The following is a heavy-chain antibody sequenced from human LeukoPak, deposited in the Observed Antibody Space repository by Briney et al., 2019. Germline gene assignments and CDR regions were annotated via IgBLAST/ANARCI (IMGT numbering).Heavy chain of an antibody. J-gene: IGHJ4*02. D-gene: IGHD1-26*01. Sequence: ASVKVSCKASGGTFSSYAVSWVRQAPGQGLEWMGRIIPILGIANYAPKFQGRVTITADKSTSTAYMELSSLRSGDTAVCYCASQSAFRYSGSYYSDYWGQGTLVTVSS. CDR2: IIPILGIA. CDR1: GGTFSSYA. CDR3: ASQSAFRYSGSYYSDY. V-gene: IGHV1-69*04.